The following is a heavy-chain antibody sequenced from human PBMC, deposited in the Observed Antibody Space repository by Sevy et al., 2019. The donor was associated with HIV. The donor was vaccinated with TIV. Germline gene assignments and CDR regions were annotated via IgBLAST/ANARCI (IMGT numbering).Heavy chain of an antibody. J-gene: IGHJ6*02. CDR3: ARDGRITMVQGVIINYGMDV. CDR2: ISSSSSYT. V-gene: IGHV3-11*06. Sequence: GGSLRLSCAASGFTFSDYYMSWIRRAPGNGLELVSYISSSSSYTNYADSEKGRFTISRDNAKNSLYLQMNSLRAEDTAVYYCARDGRITMVQGVIINYGMDVWGQGTTVTVSS. D-gene: IGHD3-10*01. CDR1: GFTFSDYY.